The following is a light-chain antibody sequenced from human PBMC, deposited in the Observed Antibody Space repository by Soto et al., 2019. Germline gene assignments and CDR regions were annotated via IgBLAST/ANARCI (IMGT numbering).Light chain of an antibody. J-gene: IGKJ4*01. CDR1: QDISNY. Sequence: DIPMTQSPSSLTASVGDRVTITCRASQDISNYLSWYQQKPGKAPKLLIYEASNLEAGVPSRFSGSGSRTDFTFAISSLQPEDIATYYCQQYDNLPLTFGGGNKVEIK. CDR3: QQYDNLPLT. CDR2: EAS. V-gene: IGKV1-33*01.